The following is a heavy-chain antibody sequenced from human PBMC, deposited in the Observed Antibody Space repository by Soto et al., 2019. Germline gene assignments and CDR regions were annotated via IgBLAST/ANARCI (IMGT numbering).Heavy chain of an antibody. CDR1: GVTFNRQD. Sequence: SVKVSCKASGVTFNRQDMRWVRQAPGQGLEWMGGIIPMFGTPHYAEKFQDRVTITADESTDTAYLELSSLTSEGTAVYHCATSEGRDGYSFDYWGPGTLVTVSS. J-gene: IGHJ4*02. V-gene: IGHV1-69*13. CDR2: IIPMFGTP. CDR3: ATSEGRDGYSFDY. D-gene: IGHD5-12*01.